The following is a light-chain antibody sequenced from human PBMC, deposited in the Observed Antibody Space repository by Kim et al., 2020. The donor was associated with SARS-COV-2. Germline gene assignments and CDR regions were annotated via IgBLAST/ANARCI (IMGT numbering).Light chain of an antibody. V-gene: IGKV1-6*01. J-gene: IGKJ1*01. CDR2: VAS. CDR3: LQYHNYPRT. Sequence: GDRVIITCRPSQGMRDDLGWYQQKPGKAPKLLMYVASSPQSGVPSRFSGSGSGTDFTLTISSLQPEDFATYYCLQYHNYPRTFGQGTKVDIK. CDR1: QGMRDD.